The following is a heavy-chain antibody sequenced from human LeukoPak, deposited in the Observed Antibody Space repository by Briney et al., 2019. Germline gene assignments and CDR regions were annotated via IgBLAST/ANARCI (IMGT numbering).Heavy chain of an antibody. J-gene: IGHJ4*02. V-gene: IGHV3-11*01. Sequence: SLRRDCATYVFTFSDYYMSWIRQAPGKGLEWVSYISSSGSTIYYADSVKGRFTISRDNAKNSLYLQMNSLRAEDTAVYYCARDSQDSGYHLTYFDYWGQGTLVTVSS. D-gene: IGHD3-22*01. CDR1: VFTFSDYY. CDR2: ISSSGSTI. CDR3: ARDSQDSGYHLTYFDY.